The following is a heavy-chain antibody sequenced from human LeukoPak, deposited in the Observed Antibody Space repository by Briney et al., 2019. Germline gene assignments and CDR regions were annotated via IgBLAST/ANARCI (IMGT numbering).Heavy chain of an antibody. J-gene: IGHJ3*01. V-gene: IGHV6-1*01. D-gene: IGHD5-24*01. Sequence: SQTLSLTCAISGDSVSGNSTAYHWIRQSPSRGLEWLGRTYYRSKWYNDYAVSVKSRIIINPDTSKNQLSLQLKSVTPEDTAVYYCARGGQGDGYSADEAFDFWGQGTMVTVSS. CDR1: GDSVSGNSTA. CDR2: TYYRSKWYN. CDR3: ARGGQGDGYSADEAFDF.